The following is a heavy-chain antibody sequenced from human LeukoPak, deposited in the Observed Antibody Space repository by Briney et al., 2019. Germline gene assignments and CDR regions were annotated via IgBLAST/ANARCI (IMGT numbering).Heavy chain of an antibody. CDR2: IYCSGST. CDR1: GGSISSGGYY. V-gene: IGHV4-31*03. CDR3: ASGDYGGNSDYYYGMDV. J-gene: IGHJ6*02. D-gene: IGHD4-23*01. Sequence: PSETLSLTCTVSGGSISSGGYYWSWIRQHPGKGLEWIGYIYCSGSTYYNPFLKSRVTISVDTSKNQFSLKLSSVTAADTAVYYCASGDYGGNSDYYYGMDVWGQGTTVTVSS.